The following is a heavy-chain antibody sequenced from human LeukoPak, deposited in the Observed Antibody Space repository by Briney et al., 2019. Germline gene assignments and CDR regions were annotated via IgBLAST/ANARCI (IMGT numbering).Heavy chain of an antibody. Sequence: PGRSLRLSCAASGFTFSSYGMHWVRQAPGKGLEWVAVISYDGSNKYYADSVKGRFTISRDNSKNTLYLQMNSLRAEDTAVYYCAKYGEPLWDYWGQGTLVTVSS. D-gene: IGHD3-10*01. CDR1: GFTFSSYG. CDR2: ISYDGSNK. V-gene: IGHV3-30*18. J-gene: IGHJ4*02. CDR3: AKYGEPLWDY.